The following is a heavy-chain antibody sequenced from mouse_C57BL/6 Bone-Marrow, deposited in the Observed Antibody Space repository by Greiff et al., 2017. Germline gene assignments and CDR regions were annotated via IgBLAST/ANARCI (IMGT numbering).Heavy chain of an antibody. CDR2: IWSGGST. CDR3: ARSGVWLRRGFAY. CDR1: GFSLTSYG. V-gene: IGHV2-2*01. Sequence: VQLVESGPGLVQPSQSLSITCTVSGFSLTSYGVHWVRQSPGKGLEWLGVIWSGGSTDYNAAFISRLSISKDNSKSQVFFKMNSLQADDTAIYYCARSGVWLRRGFAYWGQGTLVTVSA. D-gene: IGHD2-2*01. J-gene: IGHJ3*01.